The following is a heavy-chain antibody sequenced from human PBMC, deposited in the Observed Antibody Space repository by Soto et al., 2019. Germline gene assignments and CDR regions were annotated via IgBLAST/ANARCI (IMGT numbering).Heavy chain of an antibody. V-gene: IGHV4-34*01. CDR2: INHSGMT. J-gene: IGHJ5*02. D-gene: IGHD4-17*01. CDR3: AREIHPWAATPVRKLKTTWWFDP. Sequence: SETLSLTCAVYGGSFSVYSWSWIRQPPGKGLVWIGDINHSGMTHYNPSLESRVSMSVDSSKNQFSLKLNSLNAADTAVYYCAREIHPWAATPVRKLKTTWWFDPWGQGTLVTLSS. CDR1: GGSFSVYS.